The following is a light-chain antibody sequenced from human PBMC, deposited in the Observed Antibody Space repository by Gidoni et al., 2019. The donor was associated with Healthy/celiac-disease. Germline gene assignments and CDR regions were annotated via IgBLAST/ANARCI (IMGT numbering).Light chain of an antibody. CDR2: SNN. J-gene: IGLJ2*01. CDR1: SSNIGSNT. Sequence: QSVLTPPPSASGTPGQSVTISCSGSSSNIGSNTVNWYQQLPGTAPKLLIYSNNQRPSGVPDRCSGAKYGTSASLAISGLQYEDEADDYCAAWEDSMNGFVVFGGGTKLTVL. CDR3: AAWEDSMNGFVV. V-gene: IGLV1-44*01.